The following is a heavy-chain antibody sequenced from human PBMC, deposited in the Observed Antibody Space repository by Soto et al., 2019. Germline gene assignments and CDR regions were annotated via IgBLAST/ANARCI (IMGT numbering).Heavy chain of an antibody. J-gene: IGHJ6*04. CDR2: ISWNSGTI. CDR1: GFTFDDYA. Sequence: ESGGGLVQPGRSLRLSCAASGFTFDDYAMHWVRQAPGKGLEWVSGISWNSGTIGYADSVKGRFTISRDDAKNSLYLQMNSLRVEDTALYYCAKDLSPVRVKYYYGMDVWGKGTTVTVSS. CDR3: AKDLSPVRVKYYYGMDV. V-gene: IGHV3-9*01. D-gene: IGHD3-10*01.